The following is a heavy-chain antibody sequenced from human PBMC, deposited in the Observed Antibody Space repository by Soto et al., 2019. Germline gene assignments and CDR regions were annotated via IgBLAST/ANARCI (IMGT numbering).Heavy chain of an antibody. V-gene: IGHV3-30*18. CDR3: AKGQDAAGHYHGMDV. Sequence: QVQLVESGGGVVQPGRSLRLSCAASGFTFSSYGMHWVRQAPGKGLEWVAVISYDGSNKYCADSLKGRFTISRDNSKNTRYLQMNSLRAEDTAVYYCAKGQDAAGHYHGMDVWGQGTTVTVSS. CDR2: ISYDGSNK. CDR1: GFTFSSYG. J-gene: IGHJ6*02. D-gene: IGHD6-13*01.